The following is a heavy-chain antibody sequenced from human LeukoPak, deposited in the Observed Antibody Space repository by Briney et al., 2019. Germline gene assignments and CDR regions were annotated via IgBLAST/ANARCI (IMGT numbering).Heavy chain of an antibody. CDR1: GGSVSNSIYY. CDR3: AKVTGTFYDFWSGYPFDS. Sequence: SETLSLTCTVSGGSVSNSIYYWGWIRQPPGKGLEWIGSIYYSGSTYSKSSLKSRVTMSLDTSKNQFSLKLSSVTAADTAIYYCAKVTGTFYDFWSGYPFDSWGQGTLVTVSS. J-gene: IGHJ4*02. CDR2: IYYSGST. D-gene: IGHD3-3*01. V-gene: IGHV4-39*07.